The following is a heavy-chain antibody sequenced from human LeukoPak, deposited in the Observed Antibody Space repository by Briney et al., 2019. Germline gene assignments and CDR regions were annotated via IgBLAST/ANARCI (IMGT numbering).Heavy chain of an antibody. D-gene: IGHD1-26*01. CDR3: AISVSGSYDAFDV. J-gene: IGHJ3*01. CDR2: IYQSGST. V-gene: IGHV4-4*02. CDR1: GGSLSRNNW. Sequence: TSETLSLTCAVSGGSLSRNNWWSWVRQPPGKGLEWIGEIYQSGSTNYNPSLKSRVTILVDNSKNQFSLKVNSVTAADTAVYFCAISVSGSYDAFDVWGQGTLVTIS.